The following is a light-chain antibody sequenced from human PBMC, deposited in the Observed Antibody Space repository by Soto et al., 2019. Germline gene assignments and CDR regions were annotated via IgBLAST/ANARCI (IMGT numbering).Light chain of an antibody. CDR1: QSIXTX. CDR3: QQSYTSWWT. Sequence: DIQMTQSPSSLSASVGDRVSITCRASQSIXTXLSWYQQKPGKAPKLLIYAASSLQSWVPSRFTGSGSGTDFTLTISSLQPEDFATYYCQQSYTSWWTFGQGTKVEIK. V-gene: IGKV1-39*01. J-gene: IGKJ1*01. CDR2: AAS.